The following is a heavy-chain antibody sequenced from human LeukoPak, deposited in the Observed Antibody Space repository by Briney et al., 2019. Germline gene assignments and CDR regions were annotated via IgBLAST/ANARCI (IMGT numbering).Heavy chain of an antibody. D-gene: IGHD2-21*02. J-gene: IGHJ4*02. CDR3: ARGIPGSPYCGGDCYSGVDY. CDR2: INHSGST. Sequence: SETLSLTCAVYGGSFSGYYWSWIRQPPGKGLEWIGEINHSGSTNYNPSLKSRVTISVDTSKNQFSLKLSSVTAADTAVYYCARGIPGSPYCGGDCYSGVDYWGQGTLVTVSS. V-gene: IGHV4-34*01. CDR1: GGSFSGYY.